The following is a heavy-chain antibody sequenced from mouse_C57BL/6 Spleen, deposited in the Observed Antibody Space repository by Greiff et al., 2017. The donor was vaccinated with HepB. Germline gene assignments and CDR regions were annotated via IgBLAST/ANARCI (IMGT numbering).Heavy chain of an antibody. CDR1: GFTFSSYG. Sequence: EVQVVESGGDLVKPGGSLKLSCAASGFTFSSYGMSWVRQTPDKRLEWVATISSGGSYTYYPDSVKGRFTISRDNAKNTLYLQMSSLKSEDTAMYYCARQTPYVSSYYYAMDYWGQGTSVTVSS. J-gene: IGHJ4*01. D-gene: IGHD1-1*01. V-gene: IGHV5-6*01. CDR3: ARQTPYVSSYYYAMDY. CDR2: ISSGGSYT.